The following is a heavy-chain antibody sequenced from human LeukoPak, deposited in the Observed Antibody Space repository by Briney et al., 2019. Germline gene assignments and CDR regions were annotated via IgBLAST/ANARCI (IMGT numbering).Heavy chain of an antibody. D-gene: IGHD3-3*01. CDR1: GFTFSSYS. J-gene: IGHJ4*02. CDR3: ARDGFDFWSGYPTTVDY. CDR2: ISSSSNTI. V-gene: IGHV3-48*01. Sequence: GGSLRLSCVASGFTFSSYSMNWVRQSPGEGLKWFSYISSSSNTIDYADSVKGRFTISRDNANNSLYLQMNSLRAEDTAVYYCARDGFDFWSGYPTTVDYWGQGTLVTVSS.